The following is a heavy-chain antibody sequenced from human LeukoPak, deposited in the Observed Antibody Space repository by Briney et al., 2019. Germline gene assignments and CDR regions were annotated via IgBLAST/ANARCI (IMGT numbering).Heavy chain of an antibody. V-gene: IGHV3-21*01. D-gene: IGHD6-13*01. CDR3: ARDRRGQQLVRLYYYYMDV. Sequence: GGSLRLSCAASGFTFSSYIMIWLRAAPGKALEGVSSISSSSSYIYYADSVKGRFTISRDNAKNSLYLQMNSLRAEDTAVYYCARDRRGQQLVRLYYYYMDVWGKGTTVTISS. CDR2: ISSSSSYI. CDR1: GFTFSSYI. J-gene: IGHJ6*03.